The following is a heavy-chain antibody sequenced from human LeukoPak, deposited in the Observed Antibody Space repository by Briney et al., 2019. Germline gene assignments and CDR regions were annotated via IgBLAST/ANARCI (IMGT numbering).Heavy chain of an antibody. J-gene: IGHJ6*02. CDR3: ARGPVTTLPYYYYGMDV. CDR2: INPNSGGT. D-gene: IGHD4-11*01. V-gene: IGHV1-2*02. CDR1: GYTFTSYD. Sequence: GASVKVSCKASGYTFTSYDINWVRQATGQGLEWMGWINPNSGGTNYAQKFQGRVTMTRDTSISTAYMELSRLRSDDTAVYYCARGPVTTLPYYYYGMDVWGQGTTVTVSS.